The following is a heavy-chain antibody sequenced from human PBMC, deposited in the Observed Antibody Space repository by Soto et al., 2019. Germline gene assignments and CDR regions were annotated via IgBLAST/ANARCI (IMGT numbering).Heavy chain of an antibody. CDR1: GGSFSGYS. Sequence: PSETLSLTCAVYGGSFSGYSWSWIRQPPGKGLEWIGEINHSGSTNYNPSLKSRVTISVDTSKNQFSLKLSSVTAADTAVYYCASTLTYYDFWSGYDAFDIWGQGTMVTVSS. J-gene: IGHJ3*02. V-gene: IGHV4-34*01. D-gene: IGHD3-3*01. CDR2: INHSGST. CDR3: ASTLTYYDFWSGYDAFDI.